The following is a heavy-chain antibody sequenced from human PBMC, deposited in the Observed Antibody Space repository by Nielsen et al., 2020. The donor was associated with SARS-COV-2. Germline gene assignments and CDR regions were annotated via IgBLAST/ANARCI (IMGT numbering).Heavy chain of an antibody. CDR3: ARETPTITIFGVVNSGWDY. CDR2: IIPIFGTA. V-gene: IGHV1-69*01. D-gene: IGHD3-3*01. J-gene: IGHJ4*02. Sequence: WVRQAPGQGLEWMGGIIPIFGTANYAQKFQGRVTITADESTSTAYMELSSLRSEDTAVYYCARETPTITIFGVVNSGWDYWGQGTLVTVSS.